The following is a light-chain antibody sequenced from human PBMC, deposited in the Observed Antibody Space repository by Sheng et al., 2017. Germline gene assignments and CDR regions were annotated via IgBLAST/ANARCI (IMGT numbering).Light chain of an antibody. J-gene: IGKJ2*01. CDR3: QQYAVFPPYT. CDR1: QSVSTW. Sequence: DIQMTQSPSTLSASVGDRVSITCRASQSVSTWLAWYQQKPGKAPKLLIYKASTLQSGVPSRFSGSGSGTDFTLTISSLQPDDFATYYCQQYAVFPPYTFGQGTNLEMK. CDR2: KAS. V-gene: IGKV1-5*03.